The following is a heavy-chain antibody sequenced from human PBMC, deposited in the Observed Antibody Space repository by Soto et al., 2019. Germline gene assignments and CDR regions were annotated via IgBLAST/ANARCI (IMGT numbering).Heavy chain of an antibody. J-gene: IGHJ6*03. Sequence: SETLSLTCTVSGGSISSYYWSWIRQPPGKGLEWIGYIYYSGSTNYNPSLKSRVTISVDTSKNQFSLKLSSVTAADTAVYYCARLDCSGGSCYSDFSRYYMDVWGKGTTVTVSS. CDR2: IYYSGST. CDR3: ARLDCSGGSCYSDFSRYYMDV. V-gene: IGHV4-59*08. D-gene: IGHD2-15*01. CDR1: GGSISSYY.